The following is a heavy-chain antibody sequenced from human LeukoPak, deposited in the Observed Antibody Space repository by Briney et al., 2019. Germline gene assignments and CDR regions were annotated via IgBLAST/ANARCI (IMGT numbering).Heavy chain of an antibody. Sequence: GGSLRLSCAASGFTFSSYAMSWVRQAPGKGLEWVSYISSSGSTIYYADSVKGRFTISRDNAKNSLYLQMNSLRAEDTAVYYCARDYGGSSPFDYWGQGTLVTVSS. J-gene: IGHJ4*02. CDR1: GFTFSSYA. V-gene: IGHV3-48*03. CDR2: ISSSGSTI. CDR3: ARDYGGSSPFDY. D-gene: IGHD4-23*01.